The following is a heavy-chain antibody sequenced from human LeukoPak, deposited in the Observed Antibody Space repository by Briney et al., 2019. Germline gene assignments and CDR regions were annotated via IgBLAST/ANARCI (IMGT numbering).Heavy chain of an antibody. V-gene: IGHV3-23*01. CDR1: GFTFSSYA. J-gene: IGHJ4*02. CDR3: ARPRLPYCSGGSCYGFDY. Sequence: PGGSLRLSCAASGFTFSSYAMGWVRQAPGKGLEWVSGISGSGGSTYYADSVKGRFTISRDNSKNTLYLQMNSLRAEDTAVYYCARPRLPYCSGGSCYGFDYWGQGTLVTVSS. CDR2: ISGSGGST. D-gene: IGHD2-15*01.